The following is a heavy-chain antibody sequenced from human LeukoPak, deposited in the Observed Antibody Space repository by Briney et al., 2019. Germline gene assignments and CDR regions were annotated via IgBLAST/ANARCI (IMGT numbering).Heavy chain of an antibody. V-gene: IGHV1-3*01. CDR2: INAGNGNT. CDR1: GYTFTSYA. Sequence: GASVKVSCKASGYTFTSYAMHWVRQAPGQRLEWMGWINAGNGNTKYSQKFQGRVTITRDTSASTAYMELSSLGSEDTAVYYCVRGYYDILTGYYPFDYWGQGTLVTVSS. D-gene: IGHD3-9*01. CDR3: VRGYYDILTGYYPFDY. J-gene: IGHJ4*02.